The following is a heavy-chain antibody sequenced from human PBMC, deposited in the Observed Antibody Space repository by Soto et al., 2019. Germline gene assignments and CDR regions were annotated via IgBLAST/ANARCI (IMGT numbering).Heavy chain of an antibody. CDR2: IYDSGST. CDR3: ARGAEMATFPADFDI. CDR1: GGSISSYY. V-gene: IGHV4-59*01. D-gene: IGHD5-12*01. J-gene: IGHJ3*02. Sequence: PSETLSLTCTVSGGSISSYYWSWIRLPPGKGMERIGYIYDSGSTNYNPSLTSRGTISVYTSKNQFSLKLSPVTAADTAAYYCARGAEMATFPADFDIWGQGTMVTVSS.